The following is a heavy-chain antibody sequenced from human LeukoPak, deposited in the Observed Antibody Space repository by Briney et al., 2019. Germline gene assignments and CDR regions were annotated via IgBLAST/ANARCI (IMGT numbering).Heavy chain of an antibody. CDR3: ARDSTMAGPEGIDY. J-gene: IGHJ4*02. CDR1: GYTFTGYY. V-gene: IGHV1-2*02. CDR2: INPNSGGT. D-gene: IGHD6-19*01. Sequence: GASVKVSCTASGYTFTGYYFHWVRQAPGQGLEWMGWINPNSGGTNYAQKFQGRVTMTRDTSSSTVYMELSRLTSDDTAVYYSARDSTMAGPEGIDYWGQGTLVTVSS.